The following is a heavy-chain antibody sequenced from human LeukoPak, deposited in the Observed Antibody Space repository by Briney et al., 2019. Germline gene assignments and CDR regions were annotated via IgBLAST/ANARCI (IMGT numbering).Heavy chain of an antibody. J-gene: IGHJ6*01. Sequence: SENMSLTCAASGYSISSGYHWGWIRQPQGQGMEWIGSVFNSGSTYYNPSFNSPSNMSVDTSKDEISLKLCSVTAADAAVYYWARASGSYGSGSYYCYGMDVWWKGTTVTVAS. V-gene: IGHV4-38-2*01. CDR1: GYSISSGYH. D-gene: IGHD3-10*01. CDR3: ARASGSYGSGSYYCYGMDV. CDR2: VFNSGST.